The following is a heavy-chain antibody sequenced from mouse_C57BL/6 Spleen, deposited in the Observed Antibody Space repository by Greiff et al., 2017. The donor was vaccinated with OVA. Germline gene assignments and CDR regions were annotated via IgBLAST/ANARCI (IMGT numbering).Heavy chain of an antibody. CDR1: GFTFSDYG. Sequence: EVQLVQSGGGLVKPGGSLKLSCAASGFTFSDYGMNWVRQAPEKGLEWVAYISSSSSTIYYADKVKGRFTISRDNAKNTLFLQMTSLRSEDTAMYYCARSGTDYWGQGTTLTVSS. CDR2: ISSSSSTI. CDR3: ARSGTDY. J-gene: IGHJ2*01. D-gene: IGHD4-1*01. V-gene: IGHV5-17*01.